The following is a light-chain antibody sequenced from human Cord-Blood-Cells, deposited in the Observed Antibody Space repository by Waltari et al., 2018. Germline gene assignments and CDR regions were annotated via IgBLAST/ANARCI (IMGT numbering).Light chain of an antibody. CDR2: DVS. Sequence: QSALTQPASVSGSPGQSITISCTGTSSDVGGYNYASWYQPHPGKAPNLMIYDVSKRPSGVSNRFSGSKSGNTASLTISGLQAEDEADYYCSSYTSSSTWVFGGGTKLTVL. CDR3: SSYTSSSTWV. V-gene: IGLV2-14*01. J-gene: IGLJ3*02. CDR1: SSDVGGYNY.